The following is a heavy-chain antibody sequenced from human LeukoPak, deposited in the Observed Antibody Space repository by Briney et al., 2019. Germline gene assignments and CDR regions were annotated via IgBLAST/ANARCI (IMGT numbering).Heavy chain of an antibody. V-gene: IGHV4-39*01. D-gene: IGHD3-3*01. Sequence: KPSETLSLTCTVSGGSISSSSYYWGWIRQPPGKGMEWIGSMYSSGTTYYNPSLKSRVIISVDTSKNQFSLKLSSVTAADTAVYYCASNEWSGYYFDYWGQGTLVTVSS. J-gene: IGHJ4*02. CDR2: MYSSGTT. CDR1: GGSISSSSYY. CDR3: ASNEWSGYYFDY.